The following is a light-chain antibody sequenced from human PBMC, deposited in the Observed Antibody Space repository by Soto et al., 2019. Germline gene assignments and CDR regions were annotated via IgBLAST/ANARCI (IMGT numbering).Light chain of an antibody. Sequence: QSVLTQPPSVSGAPGQRVTISCTGSGSNIGAHYDVHWYQQAPGTAPKLVIYATSNRPSGVPNRFSGSKSGTSASLAITGLQTEDEAVYYCQSFDNSLSGVVFGEGTKLTVL. CDR2: ATS. V-gene: IGLV1-40*01. CDR3: QSFDNSLSGVV. CDR1: GSNIGAHYD. J-gene: IGLJ2*01.